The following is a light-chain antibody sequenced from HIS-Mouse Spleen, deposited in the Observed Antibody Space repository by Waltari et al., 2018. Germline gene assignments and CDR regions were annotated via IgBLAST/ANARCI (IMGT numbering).Light chain of an antibody. Sequence: QSALTQPASVSGSPGQSITISCTGTSSDVGGYNYVSWYQQHPGKAPKLMIYDVSNRPSGVYNRLSGSKSGNTASLTISGLQAEDEADYYCSSYTSSSTPRVFGGGTKLTVL. V-gene: IGLV2-14*03. CDR2: DVS. CDR3: SSYTSSSTPRV. CDR1: SSDVGGYNY. J-gene: IGLJ3*02.